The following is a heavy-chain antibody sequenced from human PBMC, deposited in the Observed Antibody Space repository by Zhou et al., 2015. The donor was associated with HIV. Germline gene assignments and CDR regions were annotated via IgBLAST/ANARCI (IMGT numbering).Heavy chain of an antibody. J-gene: IGHJ4*01. CDR2: IIPLFGTP. CDR1: GGTFNNYA. CDR3: ARPNAVRSVLDY. Sequence: QVQLVQSGAEVQKPGSSVKVSCKASGGTFNNYAINWVRQAPGQGLEWMGGIIPLFGTPTYAQKFQGRVRITADDSTNTAYMELSSLRYDDTAVYFCARPNAVRSVLDYWGQGTLVTVSS. V-gene: IGHV1-69*01. D-gene: IGHD3-10*01.